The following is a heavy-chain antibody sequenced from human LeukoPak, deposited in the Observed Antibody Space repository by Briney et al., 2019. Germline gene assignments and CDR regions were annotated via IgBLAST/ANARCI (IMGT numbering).Heavy chain of an antibody. CDR3: ARHGNIVVLPATSKAFDI. V-gene: IGHV4-38-2*02. J-gene: IGHJ3*02. D-gene: IGHD2-2*01. CDR2: ISHSGTT. CDR1: DYSFSSGYY. Sequence: SETLSLTCIASDYSFSSGYYWGWIRQPPGKGLEWIGSISHSGTTYYNPSFKSRITISLDTSKNQFSLKLRSVTAADTAVYYCARHGNIVVLPATSKAFDIWGQGTMVTVSS.